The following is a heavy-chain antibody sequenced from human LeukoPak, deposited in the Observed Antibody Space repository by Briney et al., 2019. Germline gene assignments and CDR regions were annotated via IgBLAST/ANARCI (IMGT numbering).Heavy chain of an antibody. CDR3: ARGGMVRGVIGAFDI. CDR2: IYHSGST. Sequence: SETLSLTCTVSGGSISSGGYYWSWIRQPPGKGLEWIGYIYHSGSTYHNPSLKSRVTISVDRSKNQFSLKLSSVTAADTAVYYCARGGMVRGVIGAFDIWGQGTMVTVSS. V-gene: IGHV4-30-2*01. J-gene: IGHJ3*02. D-gene: IGHD3-10*01. CDR1: GGSISSGGYY.